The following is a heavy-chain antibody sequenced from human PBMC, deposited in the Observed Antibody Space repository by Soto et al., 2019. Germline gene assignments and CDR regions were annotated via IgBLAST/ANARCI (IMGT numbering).Heavy chain of an antibody. D-gene: IGHD3-3*01. CDR1: GGSISSGDYY. V-gene: IGHV4-30-4*01. J-gene: IGHJ6*02. Sequence: SETLSLTCAVSGGSISSGDYYWSWIRQPPGKGLEWIGYIYYSGSTYYNPSLKSRVTISVDTSKNQFSLKLSSVTAADTAVYYCARDAKFWSGYYSGFLEKKYYYYGMDVWGQGTTVTVSS. CDR2: IYYSGST. CDR3: ARDAKFWSGYYSGFLEKKYYYYGMDV.